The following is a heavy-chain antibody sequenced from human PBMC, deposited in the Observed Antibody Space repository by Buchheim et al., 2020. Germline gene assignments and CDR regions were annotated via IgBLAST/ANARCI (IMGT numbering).Heavy chain of an antibody. CDR1: GGSISSSSYY. CDR2: IYYSGST. Sequence: QLQLQESGPGLVKPSETLSLTCTVSGGSISSSSYYWGWIRQPPGKGLEWIGSIYYSGSTYYNPSLKSRVTISVDTSKNQFLLKVSSVTAADTAVYYCARGKAGTTSAYYYYYGMDVWGQGTT. J-gene: IGHJ6*02. V-gene: IGHV4-39*07. CDR3: ARGKAGTTSAYYYYYGMDV. D-gene: IGHD1-1*01.